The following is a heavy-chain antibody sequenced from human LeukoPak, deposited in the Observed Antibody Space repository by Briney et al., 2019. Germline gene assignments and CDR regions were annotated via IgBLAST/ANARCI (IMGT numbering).Heavy chain of an antibody. CDR2: ISAYNGNT. J-gene: IGHJ4*02. D-gene: IGHD3-10*01. CDR1: GYTFTSYG. V-gene: IGHV1-18*01. CDR3: ARVALLWFGELSINSLDY. Sequence: AASVKVSCKASGYTFTSYGISWVRQAPGQGLEWMGWISAYNGNTNYAQKLQGRVTMTTDTSTSTAYMELRSLRSDDTAVYYCARVALLWFGELSINSLDYWGQGTLVTVSS.